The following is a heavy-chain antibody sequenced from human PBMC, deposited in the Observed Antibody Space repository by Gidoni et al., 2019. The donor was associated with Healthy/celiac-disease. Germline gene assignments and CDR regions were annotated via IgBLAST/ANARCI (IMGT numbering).Heavy chain of an antibody. CDR3: ATPAYDSNGPRATYYYGMDV. J-gene: IGHJ6*02. Sequence: QVQLVQSGAEVKKPGASVKVSCKVSGYPLPEFSMHWVVQAPGKGIEWMGGFDPEDGETIYAQKFQGRVTMTEDTSTDTAYMELSSLRSEDTAVYYCATPAYDSNGPRATYYYGMDVWGQGTTVTVSS. CDR1: GYPLPEFS. V-gene: IGHV1-24*01. D-gene: IGHD3-22*01. CDR2: FDPEDGET.